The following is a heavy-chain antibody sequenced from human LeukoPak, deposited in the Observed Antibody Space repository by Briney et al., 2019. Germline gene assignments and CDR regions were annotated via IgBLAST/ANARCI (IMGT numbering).Heavy chain of an antibody. V-gene: IGHV3-23*01. J-gene: IGHJ4*02. D-gene: IGHD3-22*01. CDR1: GFTFSSYA. Sequence: GGSLRLSCAASGFTFSSYAMSWVRQAPGKGLEWVSAISGSGGSTYYADSVKGRFTISRDNSKNTLYLQMNSLRAEDTAVYYCAKTVLEWNYDSSGYENQYYFDYWGQGTLATVSS. CDR2: ISGSGGST. CDR3: AKTVLEWNYDSSGYENQYYFDY.